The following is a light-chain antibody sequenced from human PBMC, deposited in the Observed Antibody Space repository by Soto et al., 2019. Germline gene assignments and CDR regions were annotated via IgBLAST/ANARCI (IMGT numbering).Light chain of an antibody. Sequence: EIVLTQSPGTLSLSPGERATLSCRASQSVSSSYLAWYQQKPGQTPRLLIYGASSRATGIPDRFSGSGSGTDVTLTISSLEPEDFAVYYCQQYDSSPWTFGQGTKVEIK. CDR2: GAS. V-gene: IGKV3-20*01. CDR3: QQYDSSPWT. J-gene: IGKJ1*01. CDR1: QSVSSSY.